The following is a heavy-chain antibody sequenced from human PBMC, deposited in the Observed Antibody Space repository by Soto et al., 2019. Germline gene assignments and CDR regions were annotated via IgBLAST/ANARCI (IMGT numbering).Heavy chain of an antibody. D-gene: IGHD3-9*01. CDR2: IYYSGST. Sequence: SETLSLTCTVSGDSISSYYWSWIRQPPGKGLEWTGYIYYSGSTNYNPSLKSRVTISVDTSKNQFSLKLSSVTAADTAVYYCARGDYDFLTGYYKTAYFDYWGQGTLVTVSS. CDR1: GDSISSYY. CDR3: ARGDYDFLTGYYKTAYFDY. J-gene: IGHJ4*02. V-gene: IGHV4-59*01.